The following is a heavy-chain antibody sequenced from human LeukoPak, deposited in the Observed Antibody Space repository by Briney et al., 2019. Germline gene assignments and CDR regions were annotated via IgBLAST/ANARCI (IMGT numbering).Heavy chain of an antibody. CDR2: ISSSSSTI. Sequence: GGSLRLSCAASGFIFSSYWMSWVRQAPGKGLEWVSYISSSSSTIYYADSVKGRFTISRDNAKNSLYLQMNSLRAEDTAVYYCARDPDTRFLRSSYMDVWGKGTTVTISS. V-gene: IGHV3-48*04. CDR3: ARDPDTRFLRSSYMDV. D-gene: IGHD5-18*01. CDR1: GFIFSSYW. J-gene: IGHJ6*03.